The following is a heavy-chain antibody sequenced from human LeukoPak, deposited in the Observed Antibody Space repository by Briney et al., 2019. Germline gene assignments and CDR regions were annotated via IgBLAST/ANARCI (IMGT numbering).Heavy chain of an antibody. CDR1: GFAFNTHG. Sequence: GGSLRLSCAASGFAFNTHGMHWVRQAPGKGLEWVAVSSYVESNKYYADSVKGRFTVSRDDSKNTLYLQMNSLRAEDTAVYYCAKVILGGTNFFYYGLDVWGQGTTVTVSS. CDR3: AKVILGGTNFFYYGLDV. CDR2: SSYVESNK. J-gene: IGHJ6*02. V-gene: IGHV3-30*18. D-gene: IGHD1-26*01.